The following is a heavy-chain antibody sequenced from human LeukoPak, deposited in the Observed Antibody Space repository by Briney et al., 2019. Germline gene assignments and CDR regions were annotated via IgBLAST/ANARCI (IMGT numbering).Heavy chain of an antibody. CDR1: GFTFRSYW. V-gene: IGHV3-7*01. J-gene: IGHJ4*02. D-gene: IGHD4-17*01. CDR2: IKKDGSET. CDR3: AGEADYGDYVMVN. Sequence: GGSLRLSCAASGFTFRSYWMTWARQAPGKGLEWVANIKKDGSETHYVASVKGRFTISRDNAKNSLYLQVNSLRAEDTAVYYCAGEADYGDYVMVNWGQGTLVTVSS.